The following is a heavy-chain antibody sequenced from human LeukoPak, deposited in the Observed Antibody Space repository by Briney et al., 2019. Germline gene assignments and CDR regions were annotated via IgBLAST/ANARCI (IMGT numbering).Heavy chain of an antibody. CDR2: ISGSGGST. CDR1: GFTFSSSA. CDR3: AKVVALDGSGYY. J-gene: IGHJ4*02. V-gene: IGHV3-23*01. Sequence: GGSLRLSCAASGFTFSSSAMTWVRQAPGKGLEWVSSISGSGGSTYYADSVKGRFTISRDNSKNTLYLQMNSLRAEDTAIYYCAKVVALDGSGYYWGQGTLVTVSS. D-gene: IGHD3-22*01.